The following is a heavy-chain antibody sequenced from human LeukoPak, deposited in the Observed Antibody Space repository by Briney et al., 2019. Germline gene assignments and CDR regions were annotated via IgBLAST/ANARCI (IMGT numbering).Heavy chain of an antibody. V-gene: IGHV1-69*04. J-gene: IGHJ4*02. CDR2: IIPILGIT. CDR3: ARDPKGATVTLPPD. Sequence: SVKVSCKASGGTFSSYAISWVRQAPGQGLEWMGRIIPILGITNYAQKFQGRVTITADKSTSTAYMELGSLRSEDTAVYYCARDPKGATVTLPPDWGQGTLVTVSS. CDR1: GGTFSSYA. D-gene: IGHD4-11*01.